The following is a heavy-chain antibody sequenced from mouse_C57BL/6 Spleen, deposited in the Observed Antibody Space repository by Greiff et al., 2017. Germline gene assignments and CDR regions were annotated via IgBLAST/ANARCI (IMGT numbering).Heavy chain of an antibody. Sequence: QVQLKQSGAELARPGASVKLSCKASGYTFTSYGISWVKQRTGQGLEWIGEIYPRSGNTYYNEKFKGKATLTADKSSNTAYMELRSLTSEDSAVYFCAREGLLDAMDYWGQGTSVTVSS. J-gene: IGHJ4*01. CDR2: IYPRSGNT. CDR1: GYTFTSYG. D-gene: IGHD2-3*01. CDR3: AREGLLDAMDY. V-gene: IGHV1-81*01.